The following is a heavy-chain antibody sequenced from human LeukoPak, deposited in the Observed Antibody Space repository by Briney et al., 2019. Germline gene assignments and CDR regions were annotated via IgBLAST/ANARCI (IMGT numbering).Heavy chain of an antibody. CDR2: ISSSSSYI. CDR1: GFTFSSYS. J-gene: IGHJ1*01. Sequence: GGSLRLSCAASGFTFSSYSMNWARQAPGKGLEWVSSISSSSSYIYYADSVKGRFTISRDNAKNSLYLQMNSLRAEDTAVYYCARGGAFAEYFQHWGQGTLVTVSS. CDR3: ARGGAFAEYFQH. D-gene: IGHD1-26*01. V-gene: IGHV3-21*01.